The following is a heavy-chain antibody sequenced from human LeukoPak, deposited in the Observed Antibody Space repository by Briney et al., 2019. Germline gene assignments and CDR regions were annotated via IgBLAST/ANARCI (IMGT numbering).Heavy chain of an antibody. CDR2: IYGAGST. J-gene: IGHJ6*02. Sequence: PGGSLRLSCEVSGFRFSNNFMSWVRQPPGKGLEWLSVIYGAGSTNYADSLQGRFTTSRDSSKNTLYLQMSSLRAEDTAVYYCTKGLARYQLPTYDYYAMDVWGPGTTVSVSS. D-gene: IGHD2-2*01. CDR1: GFRFSNNF. CDR3: TKGLARYQLPTYDYYAMDV. V-gene: IGHV3-53*05.